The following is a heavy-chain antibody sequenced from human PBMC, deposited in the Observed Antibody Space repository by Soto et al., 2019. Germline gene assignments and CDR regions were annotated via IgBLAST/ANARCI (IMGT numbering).Heavy chain of an antibody. CDR2: TYYRSKWYN. CDR1: GDSVSSNSAA. Sequence: QSQTLSLTCAISGDSVSSNSAAWNWIRQSPSRGLEWLGRTYYRSKWYNDYAVSVKSRITINPDTSKNQFSLQLNSVTPEDTAVYYCARDGPSAPLGSGYDYAVPYYYYYYGMDVWGQGTTVTVSS. J-gene: IGHJ6*02. D-gene: IGHD5-12*01. V-gene: IGHV6-1*01. CDR3: ARDGPSAPLGSGYDYAVPYYYYYYGMDV.